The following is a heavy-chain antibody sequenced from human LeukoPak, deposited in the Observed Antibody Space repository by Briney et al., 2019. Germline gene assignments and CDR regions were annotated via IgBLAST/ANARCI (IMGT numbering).Heavy chain of an antibody. Sequence: SETLSLTCAASGYSISSGYYWGWIRQPPGKGLEWIGSIYHSGSTYYNPSLKSRVTISVDTSKNQFSLKLSSVTAADTAVYYCAREYNYYDSSGYYNWFDPWGQGTLVTVSS. CDR1: GYSISSGYY. V-gene: IGHV4-38-2*02. J-gene: IGHJ5*02. CDR2: IYHSGST. CDR3: AREYNYYDSSGYYNWFDP. D-gene: IGHD3-22*01.